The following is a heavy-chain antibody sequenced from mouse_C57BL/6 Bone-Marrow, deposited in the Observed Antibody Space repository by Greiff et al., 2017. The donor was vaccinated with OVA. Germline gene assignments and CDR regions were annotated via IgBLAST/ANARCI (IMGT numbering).Heavy chain of an antibody. V-gene: IGHV1-19*01. D-gene: IGHD2-3*01. CDR1: GYTFTDYY. J-gene: IGHJ3*01. CDR3: ARKDGYYGFAY. Sequence: VQLKESGPVLVKPGASVKMSCKASGYTFTDYYMNWVKQSHGKSLEWIGVINPYNGGTSYNQKFKGKATLTVDKSSSTAYMELNSLTSEDSAVYYCARKDGYYGFAYWGQGTLVTVSA. CDR2: INPYNGGT.